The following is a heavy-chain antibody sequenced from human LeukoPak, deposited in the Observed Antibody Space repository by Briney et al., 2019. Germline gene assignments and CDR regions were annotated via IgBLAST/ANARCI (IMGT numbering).Heavy chain of an antibody. CDR3: ARRRYNWNAIDY. D-gene: IGHD1-20*01. CDR2: IYYSGST. J-gene: IGHJ4*02. V-gene: IGHV4-39*01. Sequence: PSETLSLTCTVSGGSISSSSYYWGWIRQPPGKGLEWIGSIYYSGSTYYNPSLKSRATISVDTSKNQFSLKLSSVTAADTAVYYCARRRYNWNAIDYWGQGTLVTVSS. CDR1: GGSISSSSYY.